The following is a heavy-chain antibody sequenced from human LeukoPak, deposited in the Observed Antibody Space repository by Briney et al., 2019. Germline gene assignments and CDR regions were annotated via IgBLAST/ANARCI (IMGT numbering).Heavy chain of an antibody. CDR1: GFTFSTYS. CDR3: ASYMLGVVGSLDY. D-gene: IGHD3-3*01. V-gene: IGHV3-21*01. Sequence: GGSLRLPCTASGFTFSTYSMNWVRQAPGKGLEWVASISDRGTYIYYADSVKGRFTISRDNAKNSLYLQMNSLRAEDTAVYYCASYMLGVVGSLDYWGQGTLITVSS. J-gene: IGHJ4*02. CDR2: ISDRGTYI.